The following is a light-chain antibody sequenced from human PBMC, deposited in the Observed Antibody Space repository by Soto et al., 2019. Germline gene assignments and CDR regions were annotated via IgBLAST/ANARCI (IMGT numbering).Light chain of an antibody. CDR2: DVS. V-gene: IGLV2-11*01. CDR1: SSDVGDYNY. J-gene: IGLJ3*02. Sequence: QSALTQPRSVSGSPGQSVTISCTGTSSDVGDYNYVSWYEQRPGKAPKVMIYDVSRRPSGVPDRFSGSKSGNTASLTISGLQAEDEADYYCCSYAGSYNWVFGGGTQLTVL. CDR3: CSYAGSYNWV.